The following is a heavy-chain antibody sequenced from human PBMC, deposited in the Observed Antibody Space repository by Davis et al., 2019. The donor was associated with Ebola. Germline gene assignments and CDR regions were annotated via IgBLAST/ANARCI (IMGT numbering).Heavy chain of an antibody. Sequence: GGSLRPSCPASGFTFSSYSMNWARQPPGKGLEWVASISSSSSYIYYADSVKGRFTISRDDAKNSLYLQLKSLRAEDTAVYYCARGGGSSSWFDPWGQGTLVTVSS. V-gene: IGHV3-21*01. CDR3: ARGGGSSSWFDP. CDR1: GFTFSSYS. D-gene: IGHD6-13*01. J-gene: IGHJ5*02. CDR2: ISSSSSYI.